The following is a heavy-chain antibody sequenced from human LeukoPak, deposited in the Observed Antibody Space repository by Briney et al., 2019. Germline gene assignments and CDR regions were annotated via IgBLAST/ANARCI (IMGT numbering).Heavy chain of an antibody. D-gene: IGHD1-26*01. J-gene: IGHJ3*02. CDR2: VYPGDSDS. V-gene: IGHV5-51*01. Sequence: GGSLQISLQGSGSGFTSYWSGWVRPMSGKGLVWMGIVYPGDSDSRYSASFQGQVTISADKSISTAYLQWSSLKASDTAMYSCAKSRYRGSYYSAFDIWGQGTMVTVSS. CDR3: AKSRYRGSYYSAFDI. CDR1: GSGFTSYW.